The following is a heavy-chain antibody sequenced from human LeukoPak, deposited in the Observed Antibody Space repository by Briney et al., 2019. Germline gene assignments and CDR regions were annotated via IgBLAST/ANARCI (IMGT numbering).Heavy chain of an antibody. CDR1: GGTFSSYA. Sequence: GSSVKVSCKASGGTFSSYAINWVRQAPGQGLEWMGGLIPIFGTANYAQKFQGRVTITADESTSTAYMELSSLRSEDTAVYYCASNDIVVVPAAPAKPFDYWGQGTLVTVSS. J-gene: IGHJ4*02. V-gene: IGHV1-69*01. CDR2: LIPIFGTA. D-gene: IGHD2-2*01. CDR3: ASNDIVVVPAAPAKPFDY.